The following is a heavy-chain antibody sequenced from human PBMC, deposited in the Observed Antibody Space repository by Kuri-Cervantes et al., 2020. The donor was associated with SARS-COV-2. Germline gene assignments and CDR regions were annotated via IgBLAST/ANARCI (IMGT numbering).Heavy chain of an antibody. Sequence: ESLKISCAVYGGSFSDYAWTWIRQTPEKGLEWIGQINHGGSTSYNPSLKSCVTISVDTSKKQFSLKLTSVTVADTAVYYCARGSPGYWGQGTLVTVSS. V-gene: IGHV4-34*01. J-gene: IGHJ4*02. CDR1: GGSFSDYA. CDR2: INHGGST. CDR3: ARGSPGY.